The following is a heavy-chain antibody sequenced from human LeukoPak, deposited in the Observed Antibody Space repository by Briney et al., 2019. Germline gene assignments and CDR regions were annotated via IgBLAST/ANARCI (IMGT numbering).Heavy chain of an antibody. CDR3: ARGGLGSGWSYFDY. D-gene: IGHD6-19*01. CDR2: IYSGGST. CDR1: GFTVSSNY. V-gene: IGHV3-53*01. J-gene: IGHJ4*02. Sequence: PGGSLRLSCAASGFTVSSNYMSWVRQAPGKGLEWVSVIYSGGSTYYADSVKGRFTISRDNSKNTLYLQVNSLRAEDTAVYYCARGGLGSGWSYFDYWGQGTLVTVSS.